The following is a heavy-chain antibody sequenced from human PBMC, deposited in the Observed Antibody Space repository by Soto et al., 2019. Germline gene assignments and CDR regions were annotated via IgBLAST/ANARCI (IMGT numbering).Heavy chain of an antibody. CDR3: SKDRDPDGIWTFDS. CDR2: IIGGDGDK. CDR1: GFTFRTFT. D-gene: IGHD3-9*01. Sequence: EVQLLEHGGQLVQPGESLRLSCAASGFTFRTFTMNWVRQAPGKGLEWVSGIIGGDGDKFYSDSVKGRFTISRDNSKDMLFLQMSSLIVDDTAVYYCSKDRDPDGIWTFDSCVHGTLVTVSS. J-gene: IGHJ5*01. V-gene: IGHV3-23*01.